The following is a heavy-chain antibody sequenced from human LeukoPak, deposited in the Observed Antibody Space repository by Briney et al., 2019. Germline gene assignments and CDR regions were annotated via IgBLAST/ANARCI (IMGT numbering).Heavy chain of an antibody. CDR1: GFTFNNYA. J-gene: IGHJ4*02. CDR2: ISGSGGST. V-gene: IGHV3-23*01. CDR3: AKERGSSWYSIDY. D-gene: IGHD6-13*01. Sequence: PGGSLRLSCAASGFTFNNYAMSWVRQAPGKGLEWVSAISGSGGSTYYADSVKGRFTISRDNSKNTLYLQMNSLRAEDTAVYYCAKERGSSWYSIDYWGQGTLVTVSS.